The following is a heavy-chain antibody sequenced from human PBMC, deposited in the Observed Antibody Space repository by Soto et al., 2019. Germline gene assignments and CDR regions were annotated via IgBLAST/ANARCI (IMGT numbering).Heavy chain of an antibody. V-gene: IGHV1-18*01. J-gene: IGHJ4*02. CDR3: ARDTSRGKYDY. Sequence: QVQLVQSGAEVKKPGASVKVSCKASGYTFTSYGISWVRQAPGQGLEWMGWINVYNGYTNYAQKLQGRVTMTTDTSTSSAYLDLRSLRSDDTAVYFWARDTSRGKYDYLGQGTLVTVSS. CDR2: INVYNGYT. CDR1: GYTFTSYG.